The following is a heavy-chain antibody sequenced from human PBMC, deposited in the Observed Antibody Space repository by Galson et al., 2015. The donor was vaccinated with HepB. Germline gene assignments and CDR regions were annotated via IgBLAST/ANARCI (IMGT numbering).Heavy chain of an antibody. D-gene: IGHD1-26*01. V-gene: IGHV3-30*18. Sequence: LRLSCAASGFTFSSYGMHWVRQAPGKGLEWVAVISYDGSNKYYADSVKGRFTISRDNSKNTLYLQMNSLRVEDTAVYYCAKDWRELPPPLYSFDYWGQGTLVTVSS. CDR2: ISYDGSNK. CDR1: GFTFSSYG. CDR3: AKDWRELPPPLYSFDY. J-gene: IGHJ4*02.